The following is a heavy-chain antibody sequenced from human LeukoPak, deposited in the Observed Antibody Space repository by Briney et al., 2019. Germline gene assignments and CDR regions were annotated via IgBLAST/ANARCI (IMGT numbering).Heavy chain of an antibody. CDR1: GGSISSGDYY. J-gene: IGHJ4*02. Sequence: PSQTLSLTCTVSGGSISSGDYYWSWIRQPPGKGLEWIGYIYYSGSTHYNPSLKSRVTISVDTSKNQFSLKLSSVTAADTAVYYCARAILATIPYYFDYWGQGTLVTVSS. CDR2: IYYSGST. CDR3: ARAILATIPYYFDY. V-gene: IGHV4-30-4*08. D-gene: IGHD5-24*01.